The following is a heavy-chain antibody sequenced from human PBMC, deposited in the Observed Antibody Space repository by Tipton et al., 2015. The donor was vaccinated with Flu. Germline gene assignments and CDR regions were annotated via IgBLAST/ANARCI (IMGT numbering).Heavy chain of an antibody. D-gene: IGHD5-12*01. CDR3: ARSPSWLRLDP. Sequence: TLSLTCTVSGDSVTSGGHYWTWIRQPAGKGLEWIARISASGYINYNPSLKSRVTISIDPSQNHFSLTLADVTAADAAVYYCARSPSWLRLDPWGQGTLVSVSS. CDR2: ISASGYI. J-gene: IGHJ5*02. V-gene: IGHV4-61*02. CDR1: GDSVTSGGHY.